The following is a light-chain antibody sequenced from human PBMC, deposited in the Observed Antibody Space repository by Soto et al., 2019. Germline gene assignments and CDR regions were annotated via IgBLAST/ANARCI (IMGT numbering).Light chain of an antibody. J-gene: IGKJ2*01. CDR1: QSVLYSSNNKNY. V-gene: IGKV4-1*01. Sequence: DIVMTQSPDSLAVSLGERATINCKSSQSVLYSSNNKNYLAWYRQKPGQPPKLLIYWASIRESGVPDRISGSGSGKDFTLTISSLQAEDVAVYYCQQYYSTPPYTFGQGTKLEIK. CDR3: QQYYSTPPYT. CDR2: WAS.